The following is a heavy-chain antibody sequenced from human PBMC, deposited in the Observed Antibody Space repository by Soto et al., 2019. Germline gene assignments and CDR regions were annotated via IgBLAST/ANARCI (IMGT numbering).Heavy chain of an antibody. D-gene: IGHD3-3*02. CDR1: GDSIISSDFY. V-gene: IGHV4-39*01. CDR3: ARHSLALRKNNWFDP. CDR2: IFYLGSS. J-gene: IGHJ5*02. Sequence: PSETLSLTCTVSGDSIISSDFYWGWVLQPPGKGLEWIGSIFYLGSSYYNPSLKSRVTVSVDTSKNQFSLRLRSVTAADTALYFCARHSLALRKNNWFDPWGQGTLVTVSS.